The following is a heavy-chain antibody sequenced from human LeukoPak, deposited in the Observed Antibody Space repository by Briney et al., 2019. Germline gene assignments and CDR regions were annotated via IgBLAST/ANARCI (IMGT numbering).Heavy chain of an antibody. CDR3: ARVGSGYSSGCFDC. V-gene: IGHV3-30-3*01. Sequence: PGGSLRLSCAASGFTFSSYAMHWVRQAPGKGLEWVAVISYDGINKYYADSVKGRFTISRDNSKNTLYLQMNSLRAEDTAVYYCARVGSGYSSGCFDCWGQGTLVTVSS. J-gene: IGHJ4*02. CDR2: ISYDGINK. CDR1: GFTFSSYA. D-gene: IGHD6-19*01.